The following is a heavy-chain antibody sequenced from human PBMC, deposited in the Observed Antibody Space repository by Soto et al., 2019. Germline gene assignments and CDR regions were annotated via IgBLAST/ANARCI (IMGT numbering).Heavy chain of an antibody. CDR3: ARDSARKPDAFDI. J-gene: IGHJ3*02. V-gene: IGHV1-46*01. CDR2: INPSNGST. CDR1: GYTFTSYY. Sequence: GASVKVSCKASGYTFTSYYMHWVRQAPGQGLEWMGIINPSNGSTSYAQKFQGRVTITRDTSASTAYMELSSLRSEDTAVYYCARDSARKPDAFDIWGQGTMVTVSS. D-gene: IGHD6-25*01.